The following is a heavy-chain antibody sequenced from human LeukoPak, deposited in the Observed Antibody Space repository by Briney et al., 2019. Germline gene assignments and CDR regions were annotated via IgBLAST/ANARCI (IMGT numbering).Heavy chain of an antibody. CDR1: GCTISNYY. D-gene: IGHD2-15*01. Sequence: SETLSLTCTVSGCTISNYYWSWIRQPPGKGLEWIGYIYYSGSTNYNPSLKSRVSISVDTSKNQFSLKLSSVTAADTAGYYCARGVVVAALDPWGQGTLVTVSS. CDR2: IYYSGST. J-gene: IGHJ5*02. V-gene: IGHV4-59*01. CDR3: ARGVVVAALDP.